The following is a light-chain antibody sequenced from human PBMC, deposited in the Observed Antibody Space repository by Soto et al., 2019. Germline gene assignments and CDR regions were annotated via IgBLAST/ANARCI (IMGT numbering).Light chain of an antibody. CDR3: QQYSSYSRT. Sequence: DIQMTQSPSTLSASVGDRVTITCRASQSVSSWLAWYQQKPGKAPNLLIYDASTLQSGVPSRFSGSGTGTEFTLTIGSLQPDDFATYYCQQYSSYSRTFGQGTKVEVQ. CDR1: QSVSSW. V-gene: IGKV1-5*01. CDR2: DAS. J-gene: IGKJ1*01.